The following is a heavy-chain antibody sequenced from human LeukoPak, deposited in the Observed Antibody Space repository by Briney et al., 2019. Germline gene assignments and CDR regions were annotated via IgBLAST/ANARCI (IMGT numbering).Heavy chain of an antibody. J-gene: IGHJ4*02. D-gene: IGHD3-22*01. V-gene: IGHV4-31*03. CDR2: IYYSGST. CDR3: ARGRSSGYYSHIDY. CDR1: GGSISSGGYY. Sequence: SETLSLTCTVSGGSISSGGYYWSWIRQHPGKGLEWIGYIYYSGSTYYNPSLKSRVTISVDTSKNQFSLKLSSVTAADTAVYYCARGRSSGYYSHIDYWGQGTLVTVSS.